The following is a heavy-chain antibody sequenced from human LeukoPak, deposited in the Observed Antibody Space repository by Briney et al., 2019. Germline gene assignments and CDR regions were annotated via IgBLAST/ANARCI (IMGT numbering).Heavy chain of an antibody. CDR1: GDSVSSNNAA. CDR2: TYFRSKWYN. D-gene: IGHD4-23*01. V-gene: IGHV6-1*01. Sequence: SQNLSHKCAISGDSVSSNNAAWNWIRQSPSRGFEWLGRTYFRSKWYNDYAASVKSRITVNPDTSKNHFSLQLSSVTPEDTAVYYCARTYGGNCDYWGQGTLVTVSS. J-gene: IGHJ4*02. CDR3: ARTYGGNCDY.